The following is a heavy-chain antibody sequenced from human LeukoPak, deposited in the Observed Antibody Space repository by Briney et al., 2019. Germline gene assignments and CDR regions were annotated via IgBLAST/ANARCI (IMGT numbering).Heavy chain of an antibody. CDR3: ASAVGQWLGAYYFDY. CDR2: IYPGDSDT. V-gene: IGHV5-51*01. Sequence: GESLKISWKGSGYSFTSYWIGLVRQMPGKGLEWMGIIYPGDSDTRYSPSFQAQLTISADNSISTAYLQWSSLKASDTAMYYCASAVGQWLGAYYFDYWGQGTLVTVSS. J-gene: IGHJ4*02. CDR1: GYSFTSYW. D-gene: IGHD6-19*01.